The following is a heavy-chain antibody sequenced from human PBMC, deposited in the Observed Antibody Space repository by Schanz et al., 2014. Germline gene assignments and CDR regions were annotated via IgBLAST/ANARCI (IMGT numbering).Heavy chain of an antibody. J-gene: IGHJ4*02. D-gene: IGHD2-2*01. V-gene: IGHV3-30*18. CDR2: MSYDGSIK. CDR3: AKDSTHIDIVLVPTAIDY. CDR1: GFTFSSYS. Sequence: QVQMVESGGGVVQPGRSLRLSCVASGFTFSSYSMNWVRQAPGKGLEWVAAMSYDGSIKYYGDSVKGRFTISRDNSKNTLYLHMNTLRSEDTAVYYCAKDSTHIDIVLVPTAIDYWGQGTLVTVSS.